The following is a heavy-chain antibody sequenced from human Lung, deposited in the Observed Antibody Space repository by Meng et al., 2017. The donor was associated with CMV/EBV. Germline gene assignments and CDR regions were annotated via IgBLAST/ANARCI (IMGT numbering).Heavy chain of an antibody. CDR2: LSSGGSST. CDR3: AKGRAVGATTPFDY. V-gene: IGHV3-23*01. Sequence: GGSXRLXCAASGFTFSDYPMSWVRQAPGKGLEWVSSLSSGGSSTYYTDSVKGRFTISRDNSKNTVHLQMNSLRVEDTAVYYCAKGRAVGATTPFDYWGQGXLVTVSS. J-gene: IGHJ4*02. CDR1: GFTFSDYP. D-gene: IGHD1-26*01.